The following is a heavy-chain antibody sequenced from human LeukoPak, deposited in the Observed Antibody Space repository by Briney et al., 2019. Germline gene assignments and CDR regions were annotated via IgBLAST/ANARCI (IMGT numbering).Heavy chain of an antibody. Sequence: PGGSLRLSCAASGFTFSSYAMHWVRQAPGKGLEYVSAISSNGGSTYCANSVKGRFTISRDNSKNTLYLQMGSLRAEDMAVYYCARAGSLYSGGWYLDEDAFDIWGQGTMVTVS. V-gene: IGHV3-64*01. CDR3: ARAGSLYSGGWYLDEDAFDI. CDR1: GFTFSSYA. D-gene: IGHD6-19*01. CDR2: ISSNGGST. J-gene: IGHJ3*02.